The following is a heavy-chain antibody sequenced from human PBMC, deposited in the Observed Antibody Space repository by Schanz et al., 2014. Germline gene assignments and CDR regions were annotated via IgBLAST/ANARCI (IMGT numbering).Heavy chain of an antibody. J-gene: IGHJ5*02. V-gene: IGHV3-15*01. CDR3: ATASSPVREAGAGSSFHL. CDR2: IKGKTDGGTA. D-gene: IGHD6-13*01. Sequence: EVQLVESGGGLVQPGGSLRLSCLASGFAFSSYAMSWVRQAPGKGLEWVGRIKGKTDGGTADYAAPMKGRFTISRDDSQSTLYLQMNSLKIEDTAVYYCATASSPVREAGAGSSFHLWGQGTLVTVSP. CDR1: GFAFSSYA.